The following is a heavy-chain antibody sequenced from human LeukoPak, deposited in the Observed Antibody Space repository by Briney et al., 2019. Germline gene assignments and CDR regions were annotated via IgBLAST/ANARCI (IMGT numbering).Heavy chain of an antibody. Sequence: ASVKVPCKASGYTFTSYAITWVRQATGQGLEWMGWMNPNSGNTGYAQKFQGRVTMTRNTSISTAYMELSSLRSEDTAVYYCARGKKVRGVIIGYYFDYWGQGTLVTVSS. V-gene: IGHV1-8*02. CDR1: GYTFTSYA. CDR3: ARGKKVRGVIIGYYFDY. D-gene: IGHD3-10*01. J-gene: IGHJ4*02. CDR2: MNPNSGNT.